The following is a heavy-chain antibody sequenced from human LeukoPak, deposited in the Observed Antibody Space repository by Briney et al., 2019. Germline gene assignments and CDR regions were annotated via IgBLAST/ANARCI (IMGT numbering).Heavy chain of an antibody. J-gene: IGHJ2*01. CDR2: IYHAGNT. Sequence: SETLSLTCTVSGYSISSGSYWGWIRKPPGKGLEWIGSIYHAGNTYYNPSLKSRVTISVDTSKNQFFLNLSSVTAADTAVYYCARGVPSVRYLDLWGRGTLVIVSS. CDR1: GYSISSGSY. D-gene: IGHD4-17*01. V-gene: IGHV4-38-2*02. CDR3: ARGVPSVRYLDL.